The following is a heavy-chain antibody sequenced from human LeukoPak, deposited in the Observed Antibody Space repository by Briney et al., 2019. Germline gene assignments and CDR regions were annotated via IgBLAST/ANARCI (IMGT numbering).Heavy chain of an antibody. J-gene: IGHJ4*02. Sequence: PGGSLRLSCAASGFTFSSYWMHWVRQAPGKGLVWVSRIDGDGSSTNYADSVKGRFTISRDNAKNSLYLQMNSLRAEDTAVYYCARVKVGTTNRFDYWGQGTLVTVSS. D-gene: IGHD1-26*01. CDR1: GFTFSSYW. V-gene: IGHV3-74*01. CDR3: ARVKVGTTNRFDY. CDR2: IDGDGSST.